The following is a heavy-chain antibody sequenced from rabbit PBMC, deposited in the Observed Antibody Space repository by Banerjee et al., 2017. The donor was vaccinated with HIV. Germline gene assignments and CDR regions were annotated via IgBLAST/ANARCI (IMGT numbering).Heavy chain of an antibody. D-gene: IGHD1-1*01. CDR2: IYVGNGHI. CDR1: GFSFSNKYV. V-gene: IGHV1S45*01. Sequence: QEQLEESGGDLVKPEGSLTLTCTASGFSFSNKYVMCWVRQAPGKGLEWIACIYVGNGHIAYASWVNGRFTISKTSSTTVTLQMTSLTVADTATYFCARDTGGYDLWGPGTLVTVS. J-gene: IGHJ6*01. CDR3: ARDTGGYDL.